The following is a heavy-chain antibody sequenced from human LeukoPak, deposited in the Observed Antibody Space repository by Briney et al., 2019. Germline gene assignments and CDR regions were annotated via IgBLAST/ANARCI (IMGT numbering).Heavy chain of an antibody. CDR1: GGTFSSYA. D-gene: IGHD2-8*02. CDR3: ARVKGIELVDYYFDY. J-gene: IGHJ4*02. V-gene: IGHV1-69*06. Sequence: ASVKVSCTASGGTFSSYAISWVRQAPGQGLEWMGGIIPIFGTANYAQKFQGRVTITADKSTSTAYMELSSLRSEDTAVYYCARVKGIELVDYYFDYWGQGTLVTVSS. CDR2: IIPIFGTA.